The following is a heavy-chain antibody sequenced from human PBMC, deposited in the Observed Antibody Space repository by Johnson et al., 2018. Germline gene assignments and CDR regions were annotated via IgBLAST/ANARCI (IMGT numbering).Heavy chain of an antibody. CDR1: GFTFSSYA. J-gene: IGHJ3*02. CDR3: AKRYYGGNSGAFDI. CDR2: ISESGGST. Sequence: EVQLLESGGGLVQPGGSLRLSCAASGFTFSSYAMSWVRQAPGKGLEWVSGISESGGSTYYADSVKGRFTISSDNSKNTLYLQMNSRRAEDTAVYYCAKRYYGGNSGAFDIWGLGTMVTVSS. V-gene: IGHV3-23*01. D-gene: IGHD4-23*01.